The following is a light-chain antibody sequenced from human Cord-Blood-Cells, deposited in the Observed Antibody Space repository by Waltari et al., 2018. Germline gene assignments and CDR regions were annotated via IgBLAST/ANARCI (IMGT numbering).Light chain of an antibody. J-gene: IGKJ1*01. CDR3: QQSYSTLTWT. CDR2: AAS. V-gene: IGKV1-39*01. Sequence: DIQMTQSPSSLSASVGDRVTINCRASQSISSYLNSYQQKPGKAPKLLIYAASSLQSGVPSRFSGSGSGTDFTLTISSLQPEDFATYYCQQSYSTLTWTFGQGTKVEIK. CDR1: QSISSY.